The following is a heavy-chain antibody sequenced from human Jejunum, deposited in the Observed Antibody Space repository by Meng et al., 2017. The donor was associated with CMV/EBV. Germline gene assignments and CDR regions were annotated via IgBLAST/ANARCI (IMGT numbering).Heavy chain of an antibody. J-gene: IGHJ4*02. Sequence: CNVSGGSIRGYYWNWIRQPPGEGLEGIGNIDFSGTTKYNPSLKSRVTISVDTSKIQFSLNLGSVAPADTAVYYCARGWGTTSPWDYWGQGMLVTVSS. V-gene: IGHV4-59*01. CDR2: IDFSGTT. D-gene: IGHD3-16*01. CDR1: GGSIRGYY. CDR3: ARGWGTTSPWDY.